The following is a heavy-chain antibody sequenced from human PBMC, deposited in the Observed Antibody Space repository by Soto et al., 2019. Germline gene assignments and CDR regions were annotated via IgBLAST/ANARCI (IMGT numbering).Heavy chain of an antibody. CDR1: GFTFSSYA. V-gene: IGHV3-30-3*01. CDR3: ARDKRGVDTATHFDY. J-gene: IGHJ4*02. D-gene: IGHD5-18*01. CDR2: ISYDGSNK. Sequence: QVQLVESRGGVVQPGRSLRLSCAASGFTFSSYAMHWVRQAPGKGLEWVAVISYDGSNKYYADSVKGRFTISRDNSKNTLYLQMNSLRAEDTAVYYCARDKRGVDTATHFDYWGQGTLVTVSS.